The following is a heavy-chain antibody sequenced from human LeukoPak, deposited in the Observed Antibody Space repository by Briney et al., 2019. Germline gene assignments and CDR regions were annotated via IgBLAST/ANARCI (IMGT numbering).Heavy chain of an antibody. CDR2: ISYDGSNK. CDR1: GFTFGSYS. J-gene: IGHJ6*03. D-gene: IGHD6-13*01. CDR3: ARDSISQQLVLYYYMDV. Sequence: PGGSLRLSCAASGFTFGSYSMTWVRQAPGKGLEWVAVISYDGSNKYYADSVKGRFTISRDNSKNTLYLQMNSLRAEDTAVYYCARDSISQQLVLYYYMDVWGKGTTVTVSS. V-gene: IGHV3-30*03.